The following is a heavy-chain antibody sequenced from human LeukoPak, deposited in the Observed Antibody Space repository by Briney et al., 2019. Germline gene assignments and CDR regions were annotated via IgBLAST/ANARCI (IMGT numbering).Heavy chain of an antibody. CDR3: AREPRVAGTTMV. CDR1: GFTVSSNY. J-gene: IGHJ3*01. CDR2: IYSGGST. V-gene: IGHV3-53*01. D-gene: IGHD6-19*01. Sequence: PGGSLRLSCAASGFTVSSNYMSWVRQAPGKGLEWVSVIYSGGSTYYAGSVKGRFTISRDNSKNTLYLQMNSLRAEDTAVYYCAREPRVAGTTMVWGQGTMVTVSS.